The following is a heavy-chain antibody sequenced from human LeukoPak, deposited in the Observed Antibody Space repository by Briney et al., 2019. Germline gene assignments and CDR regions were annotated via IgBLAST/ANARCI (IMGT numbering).Heavy chain of an antibody. J-gene: IGHJ6*03. CDR1: GGSISSYY. Sequence: SETLSLTCTVSGGSISSYYWSWIRQPPGKGLEWIGYIYYSGSTNYNPSLKSRVTISLDTSKNQFSLKLSSVTAADTAVYFCARGRVSSSTWYSTYYYFFYMDFWGKGTMVTVSS. CDR3: ARGRVSSSTWYSTYYYFFYMDF. CDR2: IYYSGST. V-gene: IGHV4-59*01. D-gene: IGHD4-11*01.